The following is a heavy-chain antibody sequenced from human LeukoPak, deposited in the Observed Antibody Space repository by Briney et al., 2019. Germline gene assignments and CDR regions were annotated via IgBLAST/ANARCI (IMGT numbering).Heavy chain of an antibody. CDR1: GFTFSSYA. J-gene: IGHJ4*02. V-gene: IGHV3-23*01. D-gene: IGHD7-27*01. CDR3: AKDPTLLGAFDY. CDR2: ISGSGGST. Sequence: GGSLRLSSAASGFTFSSYAMSWVRQAPGKGLEWVSAISGSGGSTYYADSVKGRFTISRDNSKNTLYLQMNSLRAEDTAVYYCAKDPTLLGAFDYWGQGTLVTVSS.